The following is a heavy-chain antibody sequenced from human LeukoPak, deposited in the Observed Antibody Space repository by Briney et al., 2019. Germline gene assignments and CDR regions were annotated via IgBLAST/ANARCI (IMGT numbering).Heavy chain of an antibody. CDR3: ARAPGGAPYYGGGFDY. J-gene: IGHJ4*02. CDR2: IYYSGST. CDR1: GGSISSYY. V-gene: IGHV4-59*01. Sequence: SETLSLTCTVSGGSISSYYWSWIRQPPGKGLEWIGYIYYSGSTNYNPSLKSRVTISVDTSKNQFSLKLSSVTAADTAVYYCARAPGGAPYYGGGFDYWGQGTLVTVSS. D-gene: IGHD3-22*01.